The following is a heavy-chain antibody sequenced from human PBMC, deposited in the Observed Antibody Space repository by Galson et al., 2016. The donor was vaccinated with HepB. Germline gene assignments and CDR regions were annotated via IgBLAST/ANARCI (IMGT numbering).Heavy chain of an antibody. CDR1: GFTFRTYT. Sequence: SLRLSCAASGFTFRTYTMSWVRQAPGKGLEWVSGISGGGGSTYYADSVKGRLTIPRDNSKSTLYLQINGLRVDDTAVYYCAKRRGAAMIAAKVGDDFWGQGTLVIVSS. J-gene: IGHJ4*02. CDR3: AKRRGAAMIAAKVGDDF. D-gene: IGHD1-26*01. V-gene: IGHV3-23*01. CDR2: ISGGGGST.